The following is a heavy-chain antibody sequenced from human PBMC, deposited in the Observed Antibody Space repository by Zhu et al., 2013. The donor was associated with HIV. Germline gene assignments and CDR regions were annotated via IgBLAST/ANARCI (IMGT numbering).Heavy chain of an antibody. CDR2: NRHSGIT. J-gene: IGHJ4*02. V-gene: IGHV4-34*01. CDR1: GGSFSGHY. D-gene: IGHD6-13*01. Sequence: QVQLQQWGAGLLKPSETLSLTCAVYGGSFSGHYWTWVRQPPGKGLEWIGDNRHSGITNYNPSLKSRVTIAVDTSKKQFSLRLTSVTAADTAVYFXARLNVAQLVMITWGQGTLVTVSS. CDR3: ARLNVAQLVMIT.